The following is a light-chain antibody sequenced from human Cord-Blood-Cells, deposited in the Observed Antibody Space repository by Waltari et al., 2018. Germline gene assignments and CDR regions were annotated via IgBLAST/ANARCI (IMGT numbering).Light chain of an antibody. V-gene: IGKV2-30*01. Sequence: DVAMTQSPRSRPVTPGQPASISCRSSQSLVYSDGNPYLNRIQKRPGQSPRRLSYKVSNRDSAVPDRFSGSGSGTDFTLKISRVEAEYVGVYYCMQGTHWPPYTFGQVTKLEIK. CDR2: KVS. J-gene: IGKJ2*01. CDR3: MQGTHWPPYT. CDR1: QSLVYSDGNPY.